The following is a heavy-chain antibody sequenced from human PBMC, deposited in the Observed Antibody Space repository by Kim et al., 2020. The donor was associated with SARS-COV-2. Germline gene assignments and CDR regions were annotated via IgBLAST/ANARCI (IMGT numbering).Heavy chain of an antibody. CDR2: LYREGNT. CDR1: GFTVSSNY. D-gene: IGHD6-19*01. Sequence: GGSLRLSCAASGFTVSSNYMSWVRQAPGKGLEWVSVLYREGNTYYADSVKGRFTISRDNSKNTVYLQMDSLRADDTAVYYCARDLAGGWLVLNYWGQGTLVTVSS. J-gene: IGHJ4*02. V-gene: IGHV3-53*01. CDR3: ARDLAGGWLVLNY.